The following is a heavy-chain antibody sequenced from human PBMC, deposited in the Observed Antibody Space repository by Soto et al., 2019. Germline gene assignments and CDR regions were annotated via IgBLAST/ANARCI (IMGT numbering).Heavy chain of an antibody. D-gene: IGHD4-17*01. J-gene: IGHJ4*02. CDR1: DDSISSGDYY. V-gene: IGHV4-30-4*01. CDR2: IFHSGRT. CDR3: ARGNYSDYRSSFDF. Sequence: PSETLSLTCTVSDDSISSGDYYWTWIRQPPGKGLEWIGYIFHSGRTDYNPSLTSRVTISVDTSKNIFSLRVNSVTAADTAVYYCARGNYSDYRSSFDFWGQGALVTVS.